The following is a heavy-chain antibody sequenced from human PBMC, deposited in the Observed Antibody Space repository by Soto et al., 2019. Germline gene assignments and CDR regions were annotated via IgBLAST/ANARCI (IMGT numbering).Heavy chain of an antibody. CDR2: IYYSGST. J-gene: IGHJ6*02. CDR1: GGSTSSYY. Sequence: SETLSLTRTVSGGSTSSYYWSWIRQPPGKGLEWIGYIYYSGSTNYNPSLKSRATISQDPSKTQFSLKQSSVTAADTAVYYCARVRSSPYYYYGMDVWGQGTTVTVSS. CDR3: ARVRSSPYYYYGMDV. D-gene: IGHD6-19*01. V-gene: IGHV4-59*01.